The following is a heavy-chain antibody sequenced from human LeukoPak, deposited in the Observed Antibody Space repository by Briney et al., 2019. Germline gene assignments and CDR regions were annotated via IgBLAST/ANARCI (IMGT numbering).Heavy chain of an antibody. J-gene: IGHJ4*02. CDR3: ARGFGNSPGEYNFDY. D-gene: IGHD4-17*01. Sequence: SQTLSLTCAISGDSVSNNIATWNWVRQSPSRGLEWLGRTYYRSKWYNEYAVSVKSRITINPDTSKKQFSLQLNSVIAEDTAVYYCARGFGNSPGEYNFDYWGQGTLVTVSS. CDR2: TYYRSKWYN. CDR1: GDSVSNNIAT. V-gene: IGHV6-1*01.